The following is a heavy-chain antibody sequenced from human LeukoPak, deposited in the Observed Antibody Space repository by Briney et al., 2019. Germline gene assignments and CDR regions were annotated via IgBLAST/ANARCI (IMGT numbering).Heavy chain of an antibody. CDR3: AKEIDTLGTNAFDI. CDR2: IWYDGSNK. D-gene: IGHD2-15*01. Sequence: GGSLRLSCAASGFTFSSYGMHWVRQAPGKGLEWVAVIWYDGSNKYYADSVKGRFTISRDNSKNTLYLQMNSLRTEDTALYYCAKEIDTLGTNAFDIWGQGTIVTVSS. CDR1: GFTFSSYG. V-gene: IGHV3-30*02. J-gene: IGHJ3*02.